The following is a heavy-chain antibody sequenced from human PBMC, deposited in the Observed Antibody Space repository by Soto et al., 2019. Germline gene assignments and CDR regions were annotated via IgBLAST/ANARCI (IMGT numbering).Heavy chain of an antibody. CDR1: GYTFTSYA. Sequence: ASVKVSCKASGYTFTSYAMHWVRQAPGQRLEWMGWINAGNGNTKYSRKFQGRVTIARDTSASTAYMELSSLRSEDTAVYYCARVQGRTPYGMDVWGQGTTVTVSS. CDR3: ARVQGRTPYGMDV. CDR2: INAGNGNT. D-gene: IGHD3-10*01. J-gene: IGHJ6*02. V-gene: IGHV1-3*01.